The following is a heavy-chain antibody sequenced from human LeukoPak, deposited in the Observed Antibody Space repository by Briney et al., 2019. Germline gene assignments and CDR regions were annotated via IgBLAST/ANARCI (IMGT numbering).Heavy chain of an antibody. CDR2: IWYDGRNK. Sequence: PGGSLRLSCAVSGFTFSSYGMHWVRQAPGKGPEWVAFIWYDGRNKYYADSVKGRFTISRDNSKNTLYLQVNSLRAEDTALYYCAKRGNHRGRYYLDYWGEGTLVAVPS. V-gene: IGHV3-30*02. J-gene: IGHJ4*02. CDR1: GFTFSSYG. CDR3: AKRGNHRGRYYLDY. D-gene: IGHD1-14*01.